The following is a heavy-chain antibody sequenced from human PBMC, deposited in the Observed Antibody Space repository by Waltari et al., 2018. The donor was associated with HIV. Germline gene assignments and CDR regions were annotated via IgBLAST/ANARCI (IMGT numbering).Heavy chain of an antibody. J-gene: IGHJ6*02. V-gene: IGHV4-61*03. CDR2: ILYTEYTLSL. Sequence: QVHLQESRPGMVRTSETLSHNCTVSRDSVTTGHRNWSSIRQTPGKGLEWIGSILYTEYTLSLKDNPSLESRVTISVATSRNHVSMNLTSVTAADAAVYFCASGRILTGYRGTDYYYGMDVWGQGTTVAVSS. CDR3: ASGRILTGYRGTDYYYGMDV. CDR1: RDSVTTGHRN. D-gene: IGHD3-9*01.